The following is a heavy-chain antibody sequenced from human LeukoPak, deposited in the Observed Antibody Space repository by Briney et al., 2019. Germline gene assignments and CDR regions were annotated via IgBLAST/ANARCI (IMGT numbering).Heavy chain of an antibody. J-gene: IGHJ4*02. Sequence: ASVKVSCKASGYTFTSNGITWVRQAPRHGLEWMGWISAYNGNTNYAQKLQGRVTMTTYTSTSTAYMELRSLRSDDTAVYYCARLWIAVASKLISFDYWGQGTLVTVSS. CDR2: ISAYNGNT. CDR3: ARLWIAVASKLISFDY. D-gene: IGHD6-19*01. CDR1: GYTFTSNG. V-gene: IGHV1-18*01.